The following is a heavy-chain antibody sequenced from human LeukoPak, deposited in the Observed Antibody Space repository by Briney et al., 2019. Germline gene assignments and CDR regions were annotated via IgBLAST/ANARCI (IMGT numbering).Heavy chain of an antibody. D-gene: IGHD2-15*01. CDR3: AKDSVVAATIGYFDY. V-gene: IGHV3-23*01. Sequence: GGSLRLSCAASGFTFSSYVMSWVRQAPGKGLEWISAISGSGGSTYYADSVKGGFTISRDNSKNTLYLQMNSLRAEETAVYYCAKDSVVAATIGYFDYWGQGTLVTVSS. CDR2: ISGSGGST. CDR1: GFTFSSYV. J-gene: IGHJ4*02.